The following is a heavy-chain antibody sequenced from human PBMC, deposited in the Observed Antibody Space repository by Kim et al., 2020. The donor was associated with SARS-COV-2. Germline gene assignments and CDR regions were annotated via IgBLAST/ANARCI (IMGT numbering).Heavy chain of an antibody. V-gene: IGHV3-23*01. D-gene: IGHD3-22*01. CDR2: ISGSGGGT. Sequence: GGSLRLSCAASGFTFSSYAMSWVRQAPGKGLEWVSAISGSGGGTYYADSVKGRFTISRDNSKNTLYLQMNSLRAEDTAVYYCAKVVGLTDYYDSSGYSFFDYWGQGTLVTVSS. J-gene: IGHJ4*02. CDR3: AKVVGLTDYYDSSGYSFFDY. CDR1: GFTFSSYA.